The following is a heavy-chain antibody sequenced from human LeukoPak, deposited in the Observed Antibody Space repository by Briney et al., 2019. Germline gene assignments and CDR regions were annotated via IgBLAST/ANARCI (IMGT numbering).Heavy chain of an antibody. Sequence: SETLSLTCAVYGGSFSGYYWSWIRQPPGKGLEWIGEINHSGSTNYNPSLKSRVTISVDTSRNQFSLKLSSVTAADTAVYYCARAPKARSRGVIIPGAFDIWGQGTMVTVSS. D-gene: IGHD3-10*01. CDR1: GGSFSGYY. CDR2: INHSGST. V-gene: IGHV4-34*01. J-gene: IGHJ3*02. CDR3: ARAPKARSRGVIIPGAFDI.